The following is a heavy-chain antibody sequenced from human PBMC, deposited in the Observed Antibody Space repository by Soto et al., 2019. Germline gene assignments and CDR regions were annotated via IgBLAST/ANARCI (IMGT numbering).Heavy chain of an antibody. D-gene: IGHD2-2*02. J-gene: IGHJ3*02. CDR2: ISGSGGST. CDR3: AKNIGTIIVVVPAAIGAFDI. CDR1: GFTFSSYA. Sequence: GGSLRLSCAASGFTFSSYAMSWVRQAPGKGLEWVSAISGSGGSTYYADSVKGRFTISRDNSKNTLYLQMNSLRAEDTAVYYCAKNIGTIIVVVPAAIGAFDIWGQGTMVTGSS. V-gene: IGHV3-23*01.